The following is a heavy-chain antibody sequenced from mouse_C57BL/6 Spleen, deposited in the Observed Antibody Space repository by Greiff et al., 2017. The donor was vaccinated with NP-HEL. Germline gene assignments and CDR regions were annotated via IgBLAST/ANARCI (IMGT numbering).Heavy chain of an antibody. CDR2: INYDGSST. CDR1: GFTFSDYY. V-gene: IGHV5-16*01. Sequence: DVKLVESEGGLVQPGSSMKLSCTASGFTFSDYYMAWVRQVPEKGLEWVANINYDGSSTYYLDSLKSRFIISRDNAKNILYLQMSSLKSEDTATYYCARATGGGAMDYWGQGTSVTVSS. D-gene: IGHD5-5*01. CDR3: ARATGGGAMDY. J-gene: IGHJ4*01.